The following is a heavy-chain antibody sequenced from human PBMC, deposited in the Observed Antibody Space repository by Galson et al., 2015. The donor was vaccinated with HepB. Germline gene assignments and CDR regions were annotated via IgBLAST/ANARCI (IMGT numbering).Heavy chain of an antibody. CDR2: IIPIFGTA. J-gene: IGHJ3*02. D-gene: IGHD5-24*01. CDR1: GGTFSSYA. Sequence: SVKVSCKASGGTFSSYAISWVRQAPGQGLEWVGGIIPIFGTANYAQKFQGRVTITADESTSTAYMELSSLRSEDTAVYYCASEMATISAFDIWGQGTMVTVSS. CDR3: ASEMATISAFDI. V-gene: IGHV1-69*13.